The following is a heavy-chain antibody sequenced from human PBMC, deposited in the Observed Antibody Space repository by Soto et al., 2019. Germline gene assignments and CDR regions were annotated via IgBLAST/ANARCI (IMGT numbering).Heavy chain of an antibody. CDR2: IYYSGST. D-gene: IGHD3-10*01. Sequence: QVQLQESGPGLVKHSETLSLTCTVSGGSISSGGYYWSWIRQHPGKGLEWIGYIYYSGSTYYNPSLKSRVTTSVDTSKNQFSLKLSSVTAADTAVYYCARDLRFRGFYGMDVWGQGTTDTVSS. J-gene: IGHJ6*02. V-gene: IGHV4-31*03. CDR3: ARDLRFRGFYGMDV. CDR1: GGSISSGGYY.